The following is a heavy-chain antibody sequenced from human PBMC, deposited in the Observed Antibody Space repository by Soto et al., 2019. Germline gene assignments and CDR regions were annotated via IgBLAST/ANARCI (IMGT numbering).Heavy chain of an antibody. CDR2: IIPILGTA. V-gene: IGHV1-69*13. D-gene: IGHD3-3*01. Sequence: SVKVSCKASGGTFSSYAISWLGQAPGRGLAGMGGIIPILGTANYAKKFQGRVTITADGSTSTAYMELSSLRSEDTAVYYCARGHERITIFGVVIIPPYYYYYYGMDVWGQGTTVTVSS. CDR3: ARGHERITIFGVVIIPPYYYYYYGMDV. J-gene: IGHJ6*02. CDR1: GGTFSSYA.